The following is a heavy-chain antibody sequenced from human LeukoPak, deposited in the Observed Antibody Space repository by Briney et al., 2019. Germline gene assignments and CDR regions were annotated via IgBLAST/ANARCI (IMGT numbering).Heavy chain of an antibody. Sequence: SGTLSLTCAVSGGSISSDSWWTWVRQPPGKGLEWIGEIYHSGSSNYNPSLKSRVTISVDKSKNQFSLKLNSVTAADTAVSYCARAAGGRHNWGQGTLVTVSS. CDR1: GGSISSDSW. V-gene: IGHV4-4*02. CDR3: ARAAGGRHN. D-gene: IGHD6-19*01. CDR2: IYHSGSS. J-gene: IGHJ4*02.